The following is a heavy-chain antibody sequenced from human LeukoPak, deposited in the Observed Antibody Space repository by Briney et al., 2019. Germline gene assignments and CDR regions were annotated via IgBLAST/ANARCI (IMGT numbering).Heavy chain of an antibody. Sequence: SVKVSCKASGGTFSSYTISWVRQAPGQGLEWMGRIIPILGIANYAQKFQGRVTITADKSTSTAYMELSSLRSEDTAVYYCARESIAVAGSFDYWGQGTLVTVSS. CDR2: IIPILGIA. CDR3: ARESIAVAGSFDY. V-gene: IGHV1-69*02. J-gene: IGHJ4*02. CDR1: GGTFSSYT. D-gene: IGHD6-19*01.